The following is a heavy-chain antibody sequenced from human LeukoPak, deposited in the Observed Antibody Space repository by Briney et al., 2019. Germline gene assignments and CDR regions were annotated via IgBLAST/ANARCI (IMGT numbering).Heavy chain of an antibody. Sequence: GGSLRLSCAVSGCNFNYYAMSWVRQAPGKGLEWVSGISDNEGRAYYTDSVKGRFTISRDRTKNTVYLQMHNLRADDTAVYFYARHDSFIPYWGQGTLVTVSS. CDR3: ARHDSFIPY. J-gene: IGHJ4*02. CDR2: ISDNEGRA. V-gene: IGHV3-23*01. D-gene: IGHD5-18*01. CDR1: GCNFNYYA.